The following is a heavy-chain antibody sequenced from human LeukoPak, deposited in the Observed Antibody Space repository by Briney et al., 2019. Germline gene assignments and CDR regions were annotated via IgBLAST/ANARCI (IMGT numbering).Heavy chain of an antibody. CDR2: IYSGGST. CDR3: ARAYSSSWYAGF. Sequence: GGSLRLSCAASGFTVSSNYMSWVRQAPGKGLEWVSVIYSGGSTFYADSVKGRFSISRDNSKNTLYLQMNSLRAEDTAVYYCARAYSSSWYAGFWGQGTLVTVSS. D-gene: IGHD6-13*01. V-gene: IGHV3-53*01. J-gene: IGHJ4*02. CDR1: GFTVSSNY.